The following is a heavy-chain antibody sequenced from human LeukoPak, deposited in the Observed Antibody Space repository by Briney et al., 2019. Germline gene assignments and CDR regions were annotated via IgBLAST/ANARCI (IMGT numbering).Heavy chain of an antibody. CDR1: GFTFSSYA. CDR3: ARATVTSYYGMDV. J-gene: IGHJ6*02. CDR2: IYSGGST. Sequence: GGSLRLSCAASGFTFSSYAMSWVRQAPGKGLEWVSVIYSGGSTYYADSVKGRFTISRDNSKNTLYLQMNSLRAEDTAVYYCARATVTSYYGMDVWGQGTTVTVSS. V-gene: IGHV3-66*01. D-gene: IGHD4-17*01.